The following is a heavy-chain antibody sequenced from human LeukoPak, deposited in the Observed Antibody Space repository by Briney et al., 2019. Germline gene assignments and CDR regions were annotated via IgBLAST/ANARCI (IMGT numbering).Heavy chain of an antibody. CDR1: GGSVSSGSYC. CDR3: ARDLGYCSGGSCSPGGYFDY. V-gene: IGHV4-31*03. D-gene: IGHD2-15*01. CDR2: IYYSGST. Sequence: SETLSLTCSVSGGSVSSGSYCWSWIRQHPGKGLEWIGYIYYSGSTYYNPSLKSRVTISVDTSKNQFSLKLSSVTAADTAVYYCARDLGYCSGGSCSPGGYFDYWGQGTLVTVSS. J-gene: IGHJ4*02.